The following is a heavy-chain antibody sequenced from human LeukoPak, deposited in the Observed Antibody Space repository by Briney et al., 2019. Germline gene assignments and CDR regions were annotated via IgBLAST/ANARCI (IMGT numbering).Heavy chain of an antibody. V-gene: IGHV4-4*07. CDR1: GRSISSYY. D-gene: IGHD3-22*01. J-gene: IGHJ4*02. CDR3: ARVAGYYDSSGYPLDINFDY. CDR2: IYTSGST. Sequence: SETLSLTCTVSGRSISSYYWSWIRPPAGKGLEWIGRIYTSGSTNYNPSLKSRVTVSVETSKNHLCLKLSSVTAADTAVYYCARVAGYYDSSGYPLDINFDYWGQGTLVTVSS.